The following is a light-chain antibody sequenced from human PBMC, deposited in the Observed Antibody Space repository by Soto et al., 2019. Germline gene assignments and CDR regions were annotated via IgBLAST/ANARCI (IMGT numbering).Light chain of an antibody. Sequence: DIQMTQSPSSLSASVVDIVTITCQASQDISNYLNWYQQKPGKAPKLLIYDASNLENGVPSRFSGSVSGTDFTFTISSLQPEDIATYYCKQYDNLPPTGTFGQGTRLEIK. CDR2: DAS. CDR1: QDISNY. J-gene: IGKJ5*01. CDR3: KQYDNLPPTGT. V-gene: IGKV1-33*01.